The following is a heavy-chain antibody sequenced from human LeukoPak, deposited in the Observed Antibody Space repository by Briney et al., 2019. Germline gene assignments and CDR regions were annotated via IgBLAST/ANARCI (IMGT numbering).Heavy chain of an antibody. J-gene: IGHJ6*02. D-gene: IGHD2-15*01. V-gene: IGHV3-30*18. Sequence: GRSLRLSCAASVFTFSSYGMHWVRQAPGKGLEWVAVISYDGSNKYYADSVKGRFTISRDNSKNTLYLQMNSLRAEDTAVYYCAKDGSRYCSGGSCYGMDVWGQGTTVTVSS. CDR3: AKDGSRYCSGGSCYGMDV. CDR2: ISYDGSNK. CDR1: VFTFSSYG.